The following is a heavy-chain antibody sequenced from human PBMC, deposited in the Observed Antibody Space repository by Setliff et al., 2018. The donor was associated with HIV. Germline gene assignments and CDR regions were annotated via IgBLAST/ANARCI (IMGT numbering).Heavy chain of an antibody. D-gene: IGHD1-1*01. CDR1: GGTFSSYA. Sequence: GASVKVSCKASGGTFSSYAISWVRQAPGQGLEWMGGIIPIFGTANYAQKFQGRVTITADESTSTAYMELSSLRSEETAVYYCARDYNWNYAWFDPWGQGTLVTVS. CDR3: ARDYNWNYAWFDP. V-gene: IGHV1-69*13. J-gene: IGHJ5*02. CDR2: IIPIFGTA.